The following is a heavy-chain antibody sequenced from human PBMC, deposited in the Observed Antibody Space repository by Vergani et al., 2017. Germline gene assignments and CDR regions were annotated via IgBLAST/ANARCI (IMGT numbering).Heavy chain of an antibody. Sequence: EVQLVESGGGLVKPGGSLRLSCAASGFTFSNAWMSWVRQAPGKGLEWVGRIKSKTDGGTTDYAAPVKGRFTISRDDSKNTLYLQMNSLKTEDTAVYYCAREWEDFWSALHGMDAWGQGTTVTVSS. V-gene: IGHV3-15*01. D-gene: IGHD3-3*01. CDR2: IKSKTDGGTT. CDR3: AREWEDFWSALHGMDA. J-gene: IGHJ6*02. CDR1: GFTFSNAW.